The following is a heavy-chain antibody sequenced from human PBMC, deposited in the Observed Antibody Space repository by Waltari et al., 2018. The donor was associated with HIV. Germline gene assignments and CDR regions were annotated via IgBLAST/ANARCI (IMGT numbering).Heavy chain of an antibody. J-gene: IGHJ4*02. V-gene: IGHV4-34*01. CDR1: GGSFSGYY. CDR2: INHSGST. Sequence: QVQLQQWGAGLLKPSETLSLTCAVYGGSFSGYYWSWIRQPPGKGLEWIGEINHSGSTNYNPSLKIRVTISVDTSKNQFSLKLSSVTAADTAVYYCARAPQTIFGVTTLDYWGQGTLVTVSS. D-gene: IGHD3-3*01. CDR3: ARAPQTIFGVTTLDY.